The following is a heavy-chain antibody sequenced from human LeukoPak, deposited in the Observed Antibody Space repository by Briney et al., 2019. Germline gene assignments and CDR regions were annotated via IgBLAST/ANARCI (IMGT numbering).Heavy chain of an antibody. Sequence: GASVKVSCKASGYTFTSYDINWVRQATGQGLEWMGWMNPNSGNTGYAQKFQGRVTITRNTSISTAYMELSSLRSEDTAVYYCARGHSVRKYSYGPTLLYYFDYWGQGTLVTVSS. CDR1: GYTFTSYD. J-gene: IGHJ4*02. D-gene: IGHD5-18*01. CDR3: ARGHSVRKYSYGPTLLYYFDY. V-gene: IGHV1-8*03. CDR2: MNPNSGNT.